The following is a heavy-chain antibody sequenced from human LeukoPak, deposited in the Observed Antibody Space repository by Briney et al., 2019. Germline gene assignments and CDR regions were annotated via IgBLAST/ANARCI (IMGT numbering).Heavy chain of an antibody. CDR3: ARQGCTTSCPSDF. CDR2: IYPGDSDT. J-gene: IGHJ4*02. CDR1: GYIFTNYW. D-gene: IGHD2-2*01. Sequence: GESLKISCKGSGYIFTNYWIGWVRQMPGKGLEWMGIIYPGDSDTRYSPSFQGQVTISADKSITTAYLQWSSLKASDTAMYYCARQGCTTSCPSDFWGQGTLVSVSS. V-gene: IGHV5-51*01.